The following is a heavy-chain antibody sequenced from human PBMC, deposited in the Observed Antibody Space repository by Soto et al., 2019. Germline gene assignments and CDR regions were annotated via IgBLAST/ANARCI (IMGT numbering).Heavy chain of an antibody. V-gene: IGHV1-18*04. CDR3: ARDQWLKVPAVVGDKFDS. Sequence: QVKLVQSGGEEKKPGASVKVSCKASGYDFIGNGISWVRQARGQGLEWMGWINSYNGDTKYARKYQDRITLTKDKSTRTVYMELTSLRSDDTAVYYCARDQWLKVPAVVGDKFDSWGQGTLVTVSS. CDR2: INSYNGDT. D-gene: IGHD6-19*01. J-gene: IGHJ5*01. CDR1: GYDFIGNG.